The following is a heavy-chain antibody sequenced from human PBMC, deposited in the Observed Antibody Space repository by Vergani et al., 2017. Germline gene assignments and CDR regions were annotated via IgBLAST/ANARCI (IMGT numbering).Heavy chain of an antibody. V-gene: IGHV3-30*18. J-gene: IGHJ4*02. CDR3: AKGGIQLWLPAH. CDR1: GFTFSSYA. Sequence: QVQLVESGGGVVQPGRSLRLSCAASGFTFSSYAMHWVRQAPGKGLEWVAVMSHDGSNEYYADSVKGRFTISRDNSKNTLFLQLNSLRPEDRAVYYCAKGGIQLWLPAHWGQGTLVTVSS. CDR2: MSHDGSNE. D-gene: IGHD5-18*01.